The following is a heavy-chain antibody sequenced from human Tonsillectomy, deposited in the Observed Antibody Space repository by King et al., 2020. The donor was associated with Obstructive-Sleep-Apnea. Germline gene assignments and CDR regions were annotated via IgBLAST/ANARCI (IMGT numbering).Heavy chain of an antibody. D-gene: IGHD6-19*01. CDR2: IYYSGST. CDR3: ARHGYSSGWAFDY. CDR1: GGSISSYY. V-gene: IGHV4-59*08. Sequence: QLQESGPGLVKPSETLSLTCTVSGGSISSYYWSWIRQPPGKGLEWIGYIYYSGSTNYNPSLKSRGTISVDTSKNQFSLKLSSVTAADTAVYYCARHGYSSGWAFDYWGQGTLVTVSS. J-gene: IGHJ4*02.